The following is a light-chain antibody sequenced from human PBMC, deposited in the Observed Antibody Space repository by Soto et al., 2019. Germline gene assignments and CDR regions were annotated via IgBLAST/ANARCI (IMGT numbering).Light chain of an antibody. CDR3: QQYHNTPIT. CDR2: GVS. J-gene: IGKJ5*01. V-gene: IGKV3D-15*01. CDR1: QRLSSN. Sequence: EIVMTQSPATLSVSPGERATLSCRASQRLSSNLAWYQQIPGQAPRLLIYGVSSRAAGIPDRFSGSGSGTDFTLTINRLEPEDFAVYYCQQYHNTPITFGQGTRLEIK.